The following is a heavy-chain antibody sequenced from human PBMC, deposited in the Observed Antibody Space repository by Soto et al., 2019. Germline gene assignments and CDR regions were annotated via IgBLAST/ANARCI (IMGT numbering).Heavy chain of an antibody. CDR1: GYTFTSYG. Sequence: GASVKVSCKAFGYTFTSYGIGWVRQAPGQGLEWMGWISAYNGNTNYAQKLQGRVTMTTDTSTSTAYMELRSLRSDDTAVYYCARDQVRAIVVVPAAAPGWFDPWGQGTLVTVSS. J-gene: IGHJ5*02. D-gene: IGHD2-2*01. CDR2: ISAYNGNT. V-gene: IGHV1-18*01. CDR3: ARDQVRAIVVVPAAAPGWFDP.